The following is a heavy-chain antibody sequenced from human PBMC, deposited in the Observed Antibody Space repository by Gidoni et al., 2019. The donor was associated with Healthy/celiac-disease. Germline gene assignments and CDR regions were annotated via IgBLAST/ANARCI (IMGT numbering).Heavy chain of an antibody. Sequence: QVPLQESGACMVKPSGTLHLTCPFSRGSTSSRNWWSWVRQPPGKGLEWIGEIYHSGSTNYNPYLKSRVTISVDKSKNQFSLKLSSVTAADTAVYYCASVGWSSGWYYYYYGMDVWGQGTTVTVSS. CDR1: RGSTSSRNW. J-gene: IGHJ6*02. D-gene: IGHD6-19*01. CDR3: ASVGWSSGWYYYYYGMDV. V-gene: IGHV4-4*02. CDR2: IYHSGST.